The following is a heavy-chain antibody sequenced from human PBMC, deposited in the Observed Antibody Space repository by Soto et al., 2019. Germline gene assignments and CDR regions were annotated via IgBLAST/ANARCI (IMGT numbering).Heavy chain of an antibody. Sequence: ASVKVSCKASGYTFTGYYMHWVRQAPGQGLEWMGWINPNSGGTNYAQKFQGWVTMTRDTSISTAYMELSRLRSDDTAVYCCARASLSGRDAFDIWGQGTMVTVSS. J-gene: IGHJ3*02. V-gene: IGHV1-2*04. CDR3: ARASLSGRDAFDI. D-gene: IGHD1-26*01. CDR2: INPNSGGT. CDR1: GYTFTGYY.